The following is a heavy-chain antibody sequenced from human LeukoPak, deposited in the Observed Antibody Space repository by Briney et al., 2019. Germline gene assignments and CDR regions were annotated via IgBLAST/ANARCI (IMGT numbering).Heavy chain of an antibody. Sequence: ASVKVSCKASGYTFTSYDINWVRQATGQGLEWTGWMNPNSGNTGYAQKFQGRVTITRNTSISTAYMELSSLRSEDTAVYYCARGRRRYYYYYYMDVWGKGTTVTVSS. V-gene: IGHV1-8*03. CDR3: ARGRRRYYYYYYMDV. CDR1: GYTFTSYD. J-gene: IGHJ6*03. CDR2: MNPNSGNT.